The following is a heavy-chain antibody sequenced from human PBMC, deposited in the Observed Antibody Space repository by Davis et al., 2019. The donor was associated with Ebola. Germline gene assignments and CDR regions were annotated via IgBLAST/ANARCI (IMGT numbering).Heavy chain of an antibody. V-gene: IGHV5-10-1*01. CDR2: IDPSDSYT. Sequence: ESLKISCKGSGYSFSNFWIGWVRQMPGKGLEWMGRIDPSDSYTRYSPSFQGHVTMSTDKSIRTAYLQWSNLKASDTAIYYCTRESGDNSGWYFDLWGRGTLVTVSS. D-gene: IGHD7-27*01. CDR1: GYSFSNFW. J-gene: IGHJ2*01. CDR3: TRESGDNSGWYFDL.